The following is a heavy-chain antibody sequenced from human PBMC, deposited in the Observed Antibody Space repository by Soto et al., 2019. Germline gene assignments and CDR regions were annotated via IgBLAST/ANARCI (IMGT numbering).Heavy chain of an antibody. CDR2: ISYDGSNK. CDR1: GFTFSSYG. CDR3: AKAFPFSVSRVDV. J-gene: IGHJ6*02. V-gene: IGHV3-30*18. D-gene: IGHD3-10*01. Sequence: QVQLVESGGGVVQPGRSLRLSCAASGFTFSSYGMHWVRKAPGKGLEWVAVISYDGSNKYYADSVKGRFTISRDNSKNTLYLQMNSLRAEDTAVYYCAKAFPFSVSRVDVWGQGTTVTVSS.